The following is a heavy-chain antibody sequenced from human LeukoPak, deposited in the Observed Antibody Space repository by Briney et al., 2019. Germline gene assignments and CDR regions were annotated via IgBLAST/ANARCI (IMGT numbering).Heavy chain of an antibody. CDR3: ARAALNWNFGVAGY. CDR1: GFTFSSYA. Sequence: GRSLRLSCAASGFTFSSYAMHWVRQAPGKGLEWVAVISYDGSNKYYADSVKGRFTISRDNSKNTLYLQMNSLRAEDTAVYYCARAALNWNFGVAGYWGQGILVTVSS. CDR2: ISYDGSNK. D-gene: IGHD1-7*01. V-gene: IGHV3-30-3*01. J-gene: IGHJ4*02.